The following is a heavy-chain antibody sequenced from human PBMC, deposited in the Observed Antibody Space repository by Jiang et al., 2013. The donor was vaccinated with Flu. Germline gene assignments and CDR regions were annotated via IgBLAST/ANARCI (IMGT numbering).Heavy chain of an antibody. J-gene: IGHJ3*02. V-gene: IGHV4-31*03. CDR3: ARGGRGAVDI. CDR1: GGSINSVGYY. Sequence: GSGLVKPSQTLSLTCSVSGGSINSVGYYWSWIRQHPGKGLEWIGCIYYSGKSYSNPSLQSRAIITLDTSKNHFSLTLNSVTAADTAVYYCARGGRGAVDIWGQGTMVTVSS. D-gene: IGHD5-24*01. CDR2: IYYSGKS.